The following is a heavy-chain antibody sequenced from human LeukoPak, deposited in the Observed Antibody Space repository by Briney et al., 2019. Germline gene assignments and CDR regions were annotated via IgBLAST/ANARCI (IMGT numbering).Heavy chain of an antibody. Sequence: SETLSLTCAVHGGSFSGYFGSWIRQPPGKGLGWIGYIFYSGGTNYNTSLKSRVTISLDESKHQFSLMCSSVASAEPALFYFAREWELPDAFDIWGQGTMVTVSS. J-gene: IGHJ3*02. CDR2: IFYSGGT. CDR3: AREWELPDAFDI. D-gene: IGHD1-26*01. CDR1: GGSFSGYF. V-gene: IGHV4-59*01.